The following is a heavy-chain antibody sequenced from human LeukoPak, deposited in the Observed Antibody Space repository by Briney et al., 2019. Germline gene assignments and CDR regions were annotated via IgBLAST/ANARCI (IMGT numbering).Heavy chain of an antibody. CDR1: GFTFSSYA. Sequence: GGSLRLSCAASGFTFSSYAMSWVRQAPGKGLEWVSAISGSGGSIHYADSVRGRFTISRDNSKNTLILQMNSLRDEDTAVYYCAKVPRSGTDYWGQGTLVTVSS. D-gene: IGHD1-26*01. V-gene: IGHV3-23*01. CDR3: AKVPRSGTDY. CDR2: ISGSGGSI. J-gene: IGHJ4*02.